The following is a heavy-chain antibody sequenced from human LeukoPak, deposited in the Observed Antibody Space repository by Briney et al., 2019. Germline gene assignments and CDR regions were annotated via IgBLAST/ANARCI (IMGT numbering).Heavy chain of an antibody. D-gene: IGHD2-2*02. V-gene: IGHV4-59*01. Sequence: ESLRLSCTASGFTFSNFWMGWVRQAPGKGLEWIGYIYYSGSTNYNPSLKSRVTISIDTSKNQFSLKLSSVTAADTAVYYCARALGPIVVVPAAIKRDYGMDVWGQGTTVTVSS. CDR2: IYYSGST. CDR3: ARALGPIVVVPAAIKRDYGMDV. J-gene: IGHJ6*02. CDR1: GFTFSNFW.